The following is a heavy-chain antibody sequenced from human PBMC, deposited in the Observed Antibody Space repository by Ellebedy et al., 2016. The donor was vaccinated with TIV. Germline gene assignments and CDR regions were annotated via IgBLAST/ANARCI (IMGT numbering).Heavy chain of an antibody. CDR1: EFTLNTYG. D-gene: IGHD6-6*01. CDR3: AEEGGSSRGASGMDV. Sequence: PGGSLRLSCAASEFTLNTYGMHWVRQTPDKGLEWVAFISSDGSEKYYVGSVKSRFTISRDISKNTLYLQMNSLRVDDTAVYYCAEEGGSSRGASGMDVWGQGTAVVVSS. CDR2: ISSDGSEK. V-gene: IGHV3-30*18. J-gene: IGHJ6*02.